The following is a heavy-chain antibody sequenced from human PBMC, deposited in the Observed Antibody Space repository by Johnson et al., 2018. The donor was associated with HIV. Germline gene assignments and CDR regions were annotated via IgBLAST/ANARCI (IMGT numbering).Heavy chain of an antibody. CDR3: AKEAGNSSWIPLYDAFDI. CDR2: MTSDGSST. V-gene: IGHV3-74*01. CDR1: GFTLSSYW. D-gene: IGHD6-13*01. J-gene: IGHJ3*02. Sequence: MQLVESGGGLVQPGGSLRLSCAASGFTLSSYWIHWVRQAPGKGLVWVSRMTSDGSSTSYADSVKGRFTISRDNAKNTLYLQMNSLRAEDTALYYCAKEAGNSSWIPLYDAFDIWGQGTMVTVSS.